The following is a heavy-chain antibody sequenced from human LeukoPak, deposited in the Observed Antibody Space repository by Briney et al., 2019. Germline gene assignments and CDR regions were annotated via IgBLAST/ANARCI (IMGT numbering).Heavy chain of an antibody. J-gene: IGHJ4*02. Sequence: PSETLSLTCTVSGGSISSGPYYWVWIRQPPGKGLEWIGNFYYTGSTNYNPSLKSRLTISVDTSKNQFSLNLNSVTAADTAVYYCAREYRSSSQDYWGQGTLVTVSS. D-gene: IGHD6-6*01. CDR2: FYYTGST. CDR1: GGSISSGPYY. V-gene: IGHV4-39*02. CDR3: AREYRSSSQDY.